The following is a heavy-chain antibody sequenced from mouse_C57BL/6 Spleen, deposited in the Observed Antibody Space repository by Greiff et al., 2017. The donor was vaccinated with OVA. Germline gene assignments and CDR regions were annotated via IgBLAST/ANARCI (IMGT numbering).Heavy chain of an antibody. CDR2: FYPGSGSI. CDR1: GYTFTEYT. D-gene: IGHD1-1*01. V-gene: IGHV1-62-2*01. CDR3: ARHEEGYYYGSSLAWFAY. J-gene: IGHJ3*01. Sequence: QVQLQQSGAELVKPGASVKLSCKASGYTFTEYTIHWVKQRSGQGLEWIGWFYPGSGSIKYNEKFKDKATLTADKSSSTVYMGLSRLTSEDSAVYFCARHEEGYYYGSSLAWFAYWGQGTLVTVSA.